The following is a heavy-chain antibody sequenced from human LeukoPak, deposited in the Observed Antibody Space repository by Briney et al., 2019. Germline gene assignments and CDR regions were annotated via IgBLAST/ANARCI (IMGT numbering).Heavy chain of an antibody. CDR1: GFTFTTYW. CDR2: IKQDGSEK. J-gene: IGHJ4*02. D-gene: IGHD3-22*01. Sequence: GGSLRLSCAASGFTFTTYWMGWVRQAPGKGLEWVANIKQDGSEKYYVDSVKGRFTISRDNAKNSLYLQMNSLRAEDTAVYYCARHVVAVGFDYWGQGTLVTVSS. V-gene: IGHV3-7*01. CDR3: ARHVVAVGFDY.